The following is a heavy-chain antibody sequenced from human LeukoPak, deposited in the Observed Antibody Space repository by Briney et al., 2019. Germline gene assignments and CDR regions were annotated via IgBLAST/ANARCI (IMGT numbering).Heavy chain of an antibody. CDR3: ARHRNWDFDY. J-gene: IGHJ4*02. Sequence: SATLSLTCTVSGGSMSSYYRSWIRQPPGKGLEWIGYISHSGSTKYNPSLKSRVTISVDTSKNQFSLKLNSVTAADTAVYYCARHRNWDFDYWGQGTLVTVSS. V-gene: IGHV4-59*08. CDR1: GGSMSSYY. D-gene: IGHD7-27*01. CDR2: ISHSGST.